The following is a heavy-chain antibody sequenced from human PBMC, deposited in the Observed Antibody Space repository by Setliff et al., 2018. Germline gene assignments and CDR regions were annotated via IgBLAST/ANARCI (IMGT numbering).Heavy chain of an antibody. CDR1: GYSFISYY. Sequence: GASVKVSCKTSGYSFISYYMYWVRQAPGQGLEWMGIINVSGGSASYAQKFQGRVTFTRDTSTSTLYMELRGLRSDDTAVYYCLRLVRYCSRTSCQRTSGDEVWGQGTLVTVSS. CDR2: INVSGGSA. CDR3: LRLVRYCSRTSCQRTSGDEV. V-gene: IGHV1-46*01. J-gene: IGHJ4*02. D-gene: IGHD2-8*01.